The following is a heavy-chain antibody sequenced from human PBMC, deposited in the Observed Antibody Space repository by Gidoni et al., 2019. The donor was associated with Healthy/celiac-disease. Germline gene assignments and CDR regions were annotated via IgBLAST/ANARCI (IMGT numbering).Heavy chain of an antibody. J-gene: IGHJ4*02. Sequence: QVQLQQWGAGLLKHSETRSLPCAVYGGSFSGYYWSWIRQPPGKGLEWIGEINHSGRTHHNPSLKSRVTIAVETSKNQFARKLSSVTAADTAVYYRARVRGGRYSSSWYYFDYWGQGTLVTVSS. V-gene: IGHV4-34*01. CDR1: GGSFSGYY. CDR2: INHSGRT. CDR3: ARVRGGRYSSSWYYFDY. D-gene: IGHD6-13*01.